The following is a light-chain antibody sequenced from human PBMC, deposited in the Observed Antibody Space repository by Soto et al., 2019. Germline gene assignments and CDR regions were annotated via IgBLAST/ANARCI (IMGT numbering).Light chain of an antibody. J-gene: IGKJ2*02. CDR1: ESLFGF. CDR3: QHYKDGPCA. Sequence: DIVLTQSPATLSVSPGDRVTLSCRASESLFGFLAWYQKKPGQAPRLLMYGVSTRATGIPARFSGGGSATDFTLTISSLQAEDSAFYFCQHYKDGPCASGLGTGLEI. V-gene: IGKV3-15*01. CDR2: GVS.